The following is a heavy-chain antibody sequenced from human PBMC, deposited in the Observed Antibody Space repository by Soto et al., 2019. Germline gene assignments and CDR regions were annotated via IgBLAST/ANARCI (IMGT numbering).Heavy chain of an antibody. CDR2: MNPSGDRT. V-gene: IGHV1-46*01. J-gene: IGHJ3*02. CDR1: GYTFSSSY. CDR3: ARGRGYSGDDLQEDGFDI. D-gene: IGHD5-12*01. Sequence: QVQLMQSGTEVKEPGASVNLSCKASGYTFSSSYIHWVRQAPGQGLEWMGIMNPSGDRTNYAQNFQGRLTMTRDTATSTVYMELSSLRSEDTAVYYCARGRGYSGDDLQEDGFDIWGQGTMVTVS.